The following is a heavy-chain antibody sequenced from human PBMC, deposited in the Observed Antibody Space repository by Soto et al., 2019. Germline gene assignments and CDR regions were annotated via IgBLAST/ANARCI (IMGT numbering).Heavy chain of an antibody. J-gene: IGHJ3*02. CDR2: ISAYNGNT. V-gene: IGHV1-18*04. CDR3: ARPSSGSYYRAAFDI. Sequence: GXSVKVSCKASGYPFTSYGIVWVRQAPGQGLEWMGWISAYNGNTNYAQKLQCRVTMTTDTSTSTAYMELRSLRSDDTAVYYCARPSSGSYYRAAFDICGQRTMVTVSS. D-gene: IGHD1-26*01. CDR1: GYPFTSYG.